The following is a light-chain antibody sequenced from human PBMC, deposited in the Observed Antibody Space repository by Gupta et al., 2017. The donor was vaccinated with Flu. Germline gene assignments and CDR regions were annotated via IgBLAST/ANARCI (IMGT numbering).Light chain of an antibody. CDR2: EVS. V-gene: IGLV2-14*01. CDR3: SSYTSSSTVV. J-gene: IGLJ2*01. Sequence: QSALTQPASVSGSPAQSITISCTGTSSDVGGYNYVSWYQQHPGKAPKLMIYEVSNRPSGVSNRFSGSKSGNTASLTISGLQAEDEADYYCSSYTSSSTVVFGGGTKLTAL. CDR1: SSDVGGYNY.